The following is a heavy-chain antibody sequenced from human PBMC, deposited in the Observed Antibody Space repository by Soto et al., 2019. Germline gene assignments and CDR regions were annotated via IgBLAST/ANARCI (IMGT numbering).Heavy chain of an antibody. J-gene: IGHJ4*02. CDR1: GFRFDDYA. D-gene: IGHD3-16*02. Sequence: EVQLVESGGGLVQPGGSLRLSCAASGFRFDDYAMHWVRQAPGKGLEWVSGISGNTGVFGYADSVKGRFTISRDNDRNSLVLEISRRGADATVSYYFTKGGKKHFIDWGQGTLVTVSS. CDR2: ISGNTGVF. CDR3: TKGGKKHFID. V-gene: IGHV3-9*01.